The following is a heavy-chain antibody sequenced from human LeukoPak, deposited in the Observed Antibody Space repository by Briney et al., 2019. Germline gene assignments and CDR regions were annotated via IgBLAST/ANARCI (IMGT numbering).Heavy chain of an antibody. J-gene: IGHJ4*02. Sequence: ASVKVSCKASGYTFTSYDINWVRQATGQGLEWMGWMNPNSGNTGYAQKFQGRVTITRNTSISTAYMELSSLRSEDTAVYYGARGFWDDYVWGSYRYSFDYWGQGTLVTVSS. V-gene: IGHV1-8*03. CDR2: MNPNSGNT. D-gene: IGHD3-16*02. CDR1: GYTFTSYD. CDR3: ARGFWDDYVWGSYRYSFDY.